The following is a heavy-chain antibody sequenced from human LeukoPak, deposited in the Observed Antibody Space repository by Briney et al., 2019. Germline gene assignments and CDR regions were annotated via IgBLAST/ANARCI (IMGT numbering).Heavy chain of an antibody. J-gene: IGHJ5*02. Sequence: SETLSLTCAVYGGSFSGYYWSWIRQPPGKGLEWIGEINHSGSTNYNPSLKSRVTISVDTSKTQFSLKLSSVTAADTAVYYCARSRLAVYYYGSGTGWFDPWGQGTLVTVSS. CDR1: GGSFSGYY. D-gene: IGHD3-10*01. CDR3: ARSRLAVYYYGSGTGWFDP. CDR2: INHSGST. V-gene: IGHV4-34*01.